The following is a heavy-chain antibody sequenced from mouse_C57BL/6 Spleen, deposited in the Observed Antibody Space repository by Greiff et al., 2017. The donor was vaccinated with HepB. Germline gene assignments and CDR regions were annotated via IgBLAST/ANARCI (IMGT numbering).Heavy chain of an antibody. V-gene: IGHV3-6*01. J-gene: IGHJ4*01. D-gene: IGHD1-1*01. CDR2: ISYDGSN. Sequence: ESGPGLVKPSQSLSLTCSVTGYSITSGYYWNWIRQFPGNKLEWMGYISYDGSNNYNPSLKNRISITRDTSKNQFFLKLNSVTTEDTATYYCARDTTVVALYYAMDYWGQGTSVTVSS. CDR1: GYSITSGYY. CDR3: ARDTTVVALYYAMDY.